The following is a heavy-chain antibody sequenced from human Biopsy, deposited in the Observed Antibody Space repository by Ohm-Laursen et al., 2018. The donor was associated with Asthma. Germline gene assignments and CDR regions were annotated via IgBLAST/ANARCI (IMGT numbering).Heavy chain of an antibody. Sequence: SLRLSCSASGFSFSVSYMPWVRQAPGTGLEWVSSISSSGRSRYPAELVKGRFTISRDNAQNSLILQMDSLRADDTAIYYCARVLDSSSWGPFYHFGLDLWGQGTTVAVS. V-gene: IGHV3-11*01. J-gene: IGHJ6*02. CDR2: ISSSGRSR. D-gene: IGHD6-13*01. CDR1: GFSFSVSY. CDR3: ARVLDSSSWGPFYHFGLDL.